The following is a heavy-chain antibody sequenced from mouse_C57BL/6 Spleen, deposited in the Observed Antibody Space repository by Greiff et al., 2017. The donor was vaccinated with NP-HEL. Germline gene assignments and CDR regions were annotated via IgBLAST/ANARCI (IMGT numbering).Heavy chain of an antibody. CDR3: ARCDGNYLCGY. V-gene: IGHV1-50*01. D-gene: IGHD2-1*01. CDR2: IDPSDSYT. CDR1: GYTFTSYW. Sequence: QVQLQQPGAELVKPGASVKLSCKASGYTFTSYWMQWVKQRPGQGLEWIGEIDPSDSYTNYNQKFKGKATLTVDTSSSTAYMQLSSLTSEDSAVYYCARCDGNYLCGYWGQGTTLTVSS. J-gene: IGHJ2*01.